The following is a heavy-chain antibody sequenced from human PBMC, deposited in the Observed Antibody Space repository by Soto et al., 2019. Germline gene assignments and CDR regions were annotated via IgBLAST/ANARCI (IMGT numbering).Heavy chain of an antibody. CDR3: VWVAAFNWNYAFAI. D-gene: IGHD1-7*01. CDR1: GFSFSDYT. CDR2: ISTSGSST. V-gene: IGHV3-23*05. Sequence: EVLLLESGGDLVQPGGALRLSCAASGFSFSDYTMTWVRQAPGKGLEWVELISTSGSSTLYAESMKGRFLIARDSSRSALYLTVNRLGADVSAILCCVWVAAFNWNYAFAIWGQGTLFVVSS. J-gene: IGHJ3*02.